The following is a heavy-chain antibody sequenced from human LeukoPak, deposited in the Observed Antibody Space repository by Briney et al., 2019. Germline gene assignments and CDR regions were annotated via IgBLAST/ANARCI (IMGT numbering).Heavy chain of an antibody. D-gene: IGHD6-19*01. V-gene: IGHV4-38-2*02. Sequence: SETLSLTCTVSGDSVNSFYYWGWLRQPPGKGLEWIASVYYNGRTYTNPSLNSRVTTSVDTSKNHLSLRLDSVSAADTAVYYCARQGSSGWSHFDHWGQGTLVTVSS. J-gene: IGHJ4*02. CDR1: GDSVNSFYY. CDR2: VYYNGRT. CDR3: ARQGSSGWSHFDH.